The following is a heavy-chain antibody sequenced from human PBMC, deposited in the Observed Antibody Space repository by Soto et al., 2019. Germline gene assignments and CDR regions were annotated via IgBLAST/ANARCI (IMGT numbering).Heavy chain of an antibody. CDR2: IIPIFGTA. V-gene: IGHV1-69*01. CDR1: GGTFSSYA. J-gene: IGHJ4*02. D-gene: IGHD3-3*01. CDR3: ARGPRFLEWLLYGYYFDY. Sequence: QVQLVQSGAEVKKPGSSVKVSCKASGGTFSSYAISWVRQAPGQGLEWMGGIIPIFGTANYAQKFQGRVTITADESTSTAYMELGSLRSEDTAVYYCARGPRFLEWLLYGYYFDYWGQGTLVTVSS.